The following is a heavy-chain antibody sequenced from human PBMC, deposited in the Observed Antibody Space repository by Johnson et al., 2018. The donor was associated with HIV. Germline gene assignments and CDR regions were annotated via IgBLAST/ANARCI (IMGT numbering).Heavy chain of an antibody. Sequence: VQLVESGGGLVRPGGSLRLSCAASGFTFSSYWMSWVRQAPGKGLEWVANIKQDGSEKYYVDSVKGRFTISRDNAKNSLYLQMNSLRAEDTAVYYCARGGGSLPDAFDIWGQGTMVTVSS. D-gene: IGHD1-26*01. CDR2: IKQDGSEK. J-gene: IGHJ3*02. V-gene: IGHV3-7*05. CDR1: GFTFSSYW. CDR3: ARGGGSLPDAFDI.